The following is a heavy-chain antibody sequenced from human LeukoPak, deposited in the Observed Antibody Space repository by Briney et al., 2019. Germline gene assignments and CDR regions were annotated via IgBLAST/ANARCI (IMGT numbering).Heavy chain of an antibody. Sequence: GESLKISCKGSGYSFTSYWIGWVRQMPGKGLEWMGNIYPGDSDTRYSPSFQGQVTISADKSISTAYLQWSSVKASDTAMYYCARHRDCSSTSCYTPNDAFDIWGQGTMVTVSS. CDR3: ARHRDCSSTSCYTPNDAFDI. CDR1: GYSFTSYW. CDR2: IYPGDSDT. V-gene: IGHV5-51*01. J-gene: IGHJ3*02. D-gene: IGHD2-2*02.